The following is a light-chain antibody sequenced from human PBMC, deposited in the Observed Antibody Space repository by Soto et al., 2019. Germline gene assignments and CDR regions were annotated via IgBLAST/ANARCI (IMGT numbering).Light chain of an antibody. CDR3: QRYSKGYT. V-gene: IGKV3-15*01. CDR2: DAS. CDR1: QSISNT. J-gene: IGKJ2*01. Sequence: EIVMTQSPATLSVSPGERATLSCRASQSISNTLVWYQQKPGQAPRLLIYDASTRATGIPARFSGIGSGTEFTLTISSLQSEDLAVYYCQRYSKGYTFGQGTKVEIK.